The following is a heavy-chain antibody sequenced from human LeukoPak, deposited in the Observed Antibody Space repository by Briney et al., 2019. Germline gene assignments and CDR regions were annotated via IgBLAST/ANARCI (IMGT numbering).Heavy chain of an antibody. CDR3: ARDPETKRGRDGLDY. Sequence: PGGPLTLSCAASRLSYCSVWVRWAPHAPGEGLEGRPSKKGDGSEKYYVDSVKGRFTIYRDNAKNSMYLQMNSLRAEDTAVYYCARDPETKRGRDGLDYWGPGTLVIVSS. D-gene: IGHD1-14*01. J-gene: IGHJ4*02. CDR2: KKGDGSEK. CDR1: RLSYCSVW. V-gene: IGHV3-7*01.